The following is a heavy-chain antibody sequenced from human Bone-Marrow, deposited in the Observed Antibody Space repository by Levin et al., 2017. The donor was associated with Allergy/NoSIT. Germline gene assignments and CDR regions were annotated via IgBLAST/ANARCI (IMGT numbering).Heavy chain of an antibody. J-gene: IGHJ4*02. CDR1: GGSISNYY. V-gene: IGHV4-59*01. CDR3: ARSPGYYDGSDYQYYFDY. CDR2: VFIGGIT. D-gene: IGHD3-22*01. Sequence: SQTLSLTCTVSGGSISNYYWSWIRQPPGKGLEWIGNVFIGGITNYNPSLKNRVTISIDTSRNQFSLKLSSVTAADTAMYYCARSPGYYDGSDYQYYFDYWGQGTLVTVSS.